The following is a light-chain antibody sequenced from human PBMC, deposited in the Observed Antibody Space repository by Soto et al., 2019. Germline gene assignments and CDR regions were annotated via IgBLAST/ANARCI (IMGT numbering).Light chain of an antibody. CDR1: QSVSSN. CDR3: HQYGISPPRT. Sequence: EIVMTQSPAPLSVSPGERATLSCRASQSVSSNLAWYQQKPGQAPRLLIYGASSRATGIPDRFSGSGSGTDFTLTIGRLEPEDFAVYYCHQYGISPPRTFGQGTKVDIK. V-gene: IGKV3-20*01. CDR2: GAS. J-gene: IGKJ1*01.